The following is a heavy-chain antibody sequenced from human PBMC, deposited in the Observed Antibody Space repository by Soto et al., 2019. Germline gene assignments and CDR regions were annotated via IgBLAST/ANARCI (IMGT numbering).Heavy chain of an antibody. CDR2: ISYDGSNK. CDR3: ANDGTYCGGDCYPIFNFDS. Sequence: GESLKISCAASGFSFNNFGMHWVRQAPGKGLEWVAVISYDGSNKYYSDSVRGRFTISRDDSKDTLYLQMNSLRAEDTAVYYCANDGTYCGGDCYPIFNFDSCGQGTLVTVSS. J-gene: IGHJ4*02. D-gene: IGHD2-21*02. CDR1: GFSFNNFG. V-gene: IGHV3-30*18.